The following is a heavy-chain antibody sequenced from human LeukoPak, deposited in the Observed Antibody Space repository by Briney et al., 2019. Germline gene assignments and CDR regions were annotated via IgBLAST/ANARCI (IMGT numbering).Heavy chain of an antibody. CDR2: ISYDGSNK. J-gene: IGHJ4*02. D-gene: IGHD2-2*01. V-gene: IGHV3-30-3*01. CDR3: ARGPPDIVVVPAAYFDY. CDR1: GFAFSSYA. Sequence: GGSLRLSCAASGFAFSSYAMHWVRRAPGKGLEWVAVISYDGSNKYYADSVKGRFTISRDNSKNTLHLQMNSLRAEDTAVYYCARGPPDIVVVPAAYFDYWGQGTLVTVSS.